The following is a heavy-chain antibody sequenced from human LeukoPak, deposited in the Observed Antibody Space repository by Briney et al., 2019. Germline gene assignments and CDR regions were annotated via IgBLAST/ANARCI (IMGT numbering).Heavy chain of an antibody. CDR2: INPNSGGT. V-gene: IGHV1-2*02. D-gene: IGHD3-22*01. Sequence: ASVKVSCKASGYTFTGYYMHRVRQAPGQGLEWMGWINPNSGGTNYAQKFQGRVTMTRDTSISTAYMELSRLRSDDTAVYYCARDYYDSSGFGAFDIWGQGTMVTVSS. CDR1: GYTFTGYY. J-gene: IGHJ3*02. CDR3: ARDYYDSSGFGAFDI.